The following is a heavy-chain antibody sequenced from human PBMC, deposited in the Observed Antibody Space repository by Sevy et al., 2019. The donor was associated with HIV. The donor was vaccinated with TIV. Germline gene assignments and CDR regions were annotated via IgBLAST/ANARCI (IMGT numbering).Heavy chain of an antibody. V-gene: IGHV3-23*01. CDR2: ISGGDDST. Sequence: GGSLRLSCAASGFIFSDYAMSWVRQAPGKGLEWVSSISGGDDSTYYADSVKGRFTVSRDNSKNTPYLQMNTLRAEDTALYYCAKFGDYYDSGGYYWYFDFWGRGTLVTVSS. CDR3: AKFGDYYDSGGYYWYFDF. J-gene: IGHJ2*01. CDR1: GFIFSDYA. D-gene: IGHD3-22*01.